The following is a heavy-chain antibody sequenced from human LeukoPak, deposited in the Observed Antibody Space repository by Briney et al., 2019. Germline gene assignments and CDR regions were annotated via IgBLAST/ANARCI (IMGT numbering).Heavy chain of an antibody. V-gene: IGHV4-59*01. D-gene: IGHD2-2*01. CDR1: GASISSYY. J-gene: IGHJ6*04. CDR3: ARDDLYCSSTSCHYYGMDV. Sequence: SETLSLTCTVSGASISSYYWSWIRQPPGKGLEWIGYIYYSGSTNYDPSLKSRVTISVDTSKNQFSLKLTSVTAADTAMYYCARDDLYCSSTSCHYYGMDVWGKGTTVTVSS. CDR2: IYYSGST.